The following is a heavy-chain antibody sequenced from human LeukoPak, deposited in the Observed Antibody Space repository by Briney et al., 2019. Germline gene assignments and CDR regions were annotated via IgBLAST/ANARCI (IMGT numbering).Heavy chain of an antibody. Sequence: SETLSLSCTVSGGSMRNYYWTWIRQTPGKGLEWIGYVYHTGSTSYNPSTKSRVTISLDTSKNQFSLRLSSVAAADTAVYYCARQVGGSRFPDWGQGTLVTVSS. CDR3: ARQVGGSRFPD. CDR1: GGSMRNYY. CDR2: VYHTGST. D-gene: IGHD1-26*01. J-gene: IGHJ4*02. V-gene: IGHV4-59*08.